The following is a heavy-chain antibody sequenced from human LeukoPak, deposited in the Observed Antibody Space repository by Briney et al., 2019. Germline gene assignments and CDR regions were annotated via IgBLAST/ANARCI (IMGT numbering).Heavy chain of an antibody. Sequence: ASVKVSCKASGYTFSDFYILWVRQAPGQGLEYVGWITPKSGDTYYPQRFQGRVTMTRDASISTAYMELSSLRSDDTAVYFCARVRLADERAWAYWGQGTLVTVSS. CDR1: GYTFSDFY. CDR2: ITPKSGDT. D-gene: IGHD3-3*02. J-gene: IGHJ4*02. V-gene: IGHV1-2*02. CDR3: ARVRLADERAWAY.